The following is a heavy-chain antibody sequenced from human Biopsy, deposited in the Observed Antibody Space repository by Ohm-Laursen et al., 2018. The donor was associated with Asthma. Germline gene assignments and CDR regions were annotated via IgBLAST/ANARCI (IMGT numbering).Heavy chain of an antibody. D-gene: IGHD5-12*01. V-gene: IGHV3-30*18. CDR2: ISYDGNHK. CDR1: GFTFSTYG. CDR3: AKRRGYSGHDNDY. Sequence: SLRLSCAASGFTFSTYGMHWVRQALGKGLEWVAVISYDGNHKFYEDSVKGRFTISRDNSKNTLYLQMNSLRTEDTAVYYCAKRRGYSGHDNDYWGQGTLVIVSS. J-gene: IGHJ4*02.